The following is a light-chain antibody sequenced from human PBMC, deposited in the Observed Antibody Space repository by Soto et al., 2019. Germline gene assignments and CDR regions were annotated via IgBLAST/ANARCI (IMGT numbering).Light chain of an antibody. Sequence: DIQMNQSPSSLSVSIGDRVTITCRASQSISTYLNWYEQKPGKAPNLLIYGASTLQSGVPSRFSGGGSGTYFTLTISGLQPEDFGSYYCQQSYTSPVTFGGGTKVEIK. CDR2: GAS. J-gene: IGKJ4*01. CDR1: QSISTY. CDR3: QQSYTSPVT. V-gene: IGKV1-39*01.